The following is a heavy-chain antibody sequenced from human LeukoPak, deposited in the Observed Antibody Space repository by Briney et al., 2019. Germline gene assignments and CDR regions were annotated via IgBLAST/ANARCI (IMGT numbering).Heavy chain of an antibody. CDR3: ARNYDILTGYYPYNWFDP. CDR2: INAGNGNT. Sequence: ASVKVSCKASGYTFTSYAMHWVRQAPGQRLEWMGWINAGNGNTKYSQKFQGRVTITRDTSASTAYMELSSLRSEDTAVYYCARNYDILTGYYPYNWFDPWGQGTLVTVSS. D-gene: IGHD3-9*01. CDR1: GYTFTSYA. V-gene: IGHV1-3*01. J-gene: IGHJ5*02.